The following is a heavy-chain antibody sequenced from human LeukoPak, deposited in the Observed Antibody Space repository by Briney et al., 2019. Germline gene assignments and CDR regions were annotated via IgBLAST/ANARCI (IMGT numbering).Heavy chain of an antibody. CDR2: ISWNSGSI. V-gene: IGHV3-9*01. CDR3: ATAIAVAGLDYYYYGMDV. CDR1: GFTFSSYS. J-gene: IGHJ6*02. D-gene: IGHD6-19*01. Sequence: GGSLRLSCAASGFTFSSYSMNWVRQAPGKGLEWVSGISWNSGSIGYADSVKGRFTISRDNAKNSLYLQMNSLRAEDTALYYCATAIAVAGLDYYYYGMDVWGQGTTVTVSS.